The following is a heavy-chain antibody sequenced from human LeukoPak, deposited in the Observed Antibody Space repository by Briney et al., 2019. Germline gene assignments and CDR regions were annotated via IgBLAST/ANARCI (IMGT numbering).Heavy chain of an antibody. V-gene: IGHV4-59*01. D-gene: IGHD4-23*01. CDR1: GGSNSSFS. Sequence: SETLSLTCTVSGGSNSSFSWSWIRQPPGKGLEWIGYIYYSGSTNYNPSLKSRVTMSVDTSKNQFSLKLSSVTAADTAVYYCARGYGGLNWYFDLWGRGTLVTVSS. J-gene: IGHJ2*01. CDR3: ARGYGGLNWYFDL. CDR2: IYYSGST.